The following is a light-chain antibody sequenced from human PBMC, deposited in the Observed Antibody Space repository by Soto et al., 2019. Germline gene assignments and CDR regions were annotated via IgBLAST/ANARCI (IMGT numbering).Light chain of an antibody. CDR2: DAS. J-gene: IGKJ1*01. Sequence: DIQMTQSPSTLSASVGYTVTITCRASQSISSWFACYQQQPGKAPTLLIYDASSLESGVPSRFSGSGSGTEFTLTISSLQPDDFATYYCQQYNSYSPWTFGQGTQVDIK. CDR3: QQYNSYSPWT. V-gene: IGKV1-5*01. CDR1: QSISSW.